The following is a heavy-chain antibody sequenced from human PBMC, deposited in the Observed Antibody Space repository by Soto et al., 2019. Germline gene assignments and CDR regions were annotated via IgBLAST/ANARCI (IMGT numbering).Heavy chain of an antibody. CDR3: ARGVAATDSDFDY. CDR1: GGSISSSSYY. CDR2: IYYSGST. Sequence: LEILSLTCTVSGGSISSSSYYWGWIRQPPGKGLEWIGSIYYSGSTYYNPSLKSRVTISVDTSKNQFSLKLSSVTAADTAVYYCARGVAATDSDFDYWGQGTLVTVSS. J-gene: IGHJ4*02. D-gene: IGHD6-19*01. V-gene: IGHV4-39*01.